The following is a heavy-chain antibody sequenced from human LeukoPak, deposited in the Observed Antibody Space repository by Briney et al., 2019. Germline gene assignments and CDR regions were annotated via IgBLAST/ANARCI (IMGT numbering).Heavy chain of an antibody. CDR1: GFTFDDYA. CDR2: ISWNSGSI. D-gene: IGHD3-22*01. Sequence: GRSLRLSCAASGFTFDDYAMHWVRQAPGKGLEWVSGISWNSGSIGYADSVKGRFTISRDNAKNSLYLQMSSLRAEDTALYYCAKGTSGYYHSPFDYWGQGTLVTVSS. J-gene: IGHJ4*02. V-gene: IGHV3-9*01. CDR3: AKGTSGYYHSPFDY.